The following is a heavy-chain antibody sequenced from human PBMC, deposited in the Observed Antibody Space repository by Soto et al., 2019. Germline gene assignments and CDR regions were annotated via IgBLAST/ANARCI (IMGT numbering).Heavy chain of an antibody. CDR3: ARGFDCGGDCYLFDY. J-gene: IGHJ4*02. CDR1: GGSISSYY. CDR2: IYYSGST. D-gene: IGHD2-21*01. Sequence: SETLSLTCTVSGGSISSYYWSWIRQPPGKGLEWIGYIYYSGSTNYNPSLKSRVTISVDTSKNQFSLKLSSVTAADTAVYYCARGFDCGGDCYLFDYWGQGTLVTVSS. V-gene: IGHV4-59*01.